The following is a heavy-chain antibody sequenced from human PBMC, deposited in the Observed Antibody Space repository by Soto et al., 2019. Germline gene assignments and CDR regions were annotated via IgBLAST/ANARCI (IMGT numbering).Heavy chain of an antibody. CDR3: ARHSSGWYLDR. Sequence: QVQLQESGPGLVKPSETLSLTCTISGDSISGYYWTWVRQSPRKGLQWIGYIFYTGSNNYNYNPSLHSXXTXSXXTSKNQFSLKLSSVTAADTAVYYCARHSSGWYLDRWGQGTLVTVSS. CDR1: GDSISGYY. CDR2: IFYTGSNNY. D-gene: IGHD6-19*01. V-gene: IGHV4-59*08. J-gene: IGHJ4*02.